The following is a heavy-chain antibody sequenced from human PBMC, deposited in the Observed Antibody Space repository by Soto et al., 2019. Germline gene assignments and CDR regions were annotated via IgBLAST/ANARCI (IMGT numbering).Heavy chain of an antibody. Sequence: QVQLVQSGAEVKKPGSSVKVSCKASGGTFSSYTISWVRQAPGQGLEWMGRIIPILGIANYAQKFQGRVTITADKSTSTAYMELSSLRSEDTAVYYCARSPTNLRYFDQHPHGWFDPWGQGTLVTVSS. J-gene: IGHJ5*02. V-gene: IGHV1-69*02. CDR2: IIPILGIA. CDR1: GGTFSSYT. CDR3: ARSPTNLRYFDQHPHGWFDP. D-gene: IGHD3-9*01.